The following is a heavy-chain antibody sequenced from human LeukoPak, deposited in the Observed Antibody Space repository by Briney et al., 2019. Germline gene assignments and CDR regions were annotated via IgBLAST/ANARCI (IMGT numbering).Heavy chain of an antibody. V-gene: IGHV2-26*01. CDR3: ARILWFGELSAFDI. D-gene: IGHD3-10*01. Sequence: SGPTLVNPTETLTLTCTVSGFSLSNARMGVSWIRQPPGKALEWLAHIFSNDEKSYSTSLKSRLTISKDTSKSQVVLTMTNVDPVDTATYYCARILWFGELSAFDIWGQGTMVTVSS. CDR2: IFSNDEK. J-gene: IGHJ3*02. CDR1: GFSLSNARMG.